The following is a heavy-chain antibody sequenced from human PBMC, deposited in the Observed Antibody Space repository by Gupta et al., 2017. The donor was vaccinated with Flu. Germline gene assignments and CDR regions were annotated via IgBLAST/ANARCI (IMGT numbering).Heavy chain of an antibody. CDR3: ARGWYSSSLLTYYYYGMDV. D-gene: IGHD6-6*01. CDR2: MNPNSGNT. V-gene: IGHV1-8*01. J-gene: IGHJ6*02. Sequence: GLEWMRWMNPNSGNTGYAQKFQGRVTMTRNTSISTAYMELSSLRSEDTAVYYCARGWYSSSLLTYYYYGMDVWGQGTTVTVSS.